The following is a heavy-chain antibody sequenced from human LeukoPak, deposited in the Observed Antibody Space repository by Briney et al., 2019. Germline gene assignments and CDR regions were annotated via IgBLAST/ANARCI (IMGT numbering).Heavy chain of an antibody. CDR2: INHSGST. CDR3: ARGAEEVVVVAATKGYYYYYGMDV. V-gene: IGHV4-34*01. CDR1: AGSFSGYY. D-gene: IGHD2-15*01. Sequence: SENLSLNGAVYAGSFSGYYWGWIGQPQGQGLEWIGKINHSGSTNSNPSLNSRVTISVDTSKNQFSLKLSSVTAADTAVYYCARGAEEVVVVAATKGYYYYYGMDVWGKGTTVTVSS. J-gene: IGHJ6*04.